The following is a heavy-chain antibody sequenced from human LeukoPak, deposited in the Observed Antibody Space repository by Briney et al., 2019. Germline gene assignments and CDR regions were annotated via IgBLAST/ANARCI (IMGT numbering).Heavy chain of an antibody. D-gene: IGHD3-22*01. CDR2: ISAYNGNT. Sequence: GASVKVSCKASGYTFTSYGISWVRQAPGQGLEWMGWISAYNGNTNYVQKLQGRVTMTTDTSTSTAYMELRSLRSDDTAVYYCARDGSGGWLLREFDYWGQGTLVTVSS. CDR1: GYTFTSYG. V-gene: IGHV1-18*01. CDR3: ARDGSGGWLLREFDY. J-gene: IGHJ4*02.